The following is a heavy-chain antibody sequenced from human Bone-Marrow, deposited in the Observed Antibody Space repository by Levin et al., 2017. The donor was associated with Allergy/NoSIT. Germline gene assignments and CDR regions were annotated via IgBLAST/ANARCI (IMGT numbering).Heavy chain of an antibody. CDR3: ARRPGYCSGGNCYLYGMDV. D-gene: IGHD2-15*01. V-gene: IGHV5-51*01. CDR2: IYPRDSEI. Sequence: ASVKVSCQGSGYSFPSNWIAWVRQMPGRGLEYMGIIYPRDSEIRYSPSFQGHVTISVDKSINTAYLQWSSLKASDSAMYYCARRPGYCSGGNCYLYGMDVWGQGTTVTVSS. CDR1: GYSFPSNW. J-gene: IGHJ6*02.